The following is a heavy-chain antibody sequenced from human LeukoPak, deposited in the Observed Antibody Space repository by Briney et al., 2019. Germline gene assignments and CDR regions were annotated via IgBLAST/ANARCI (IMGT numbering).Heavy chain of an antibody. J-gene: IGHJ6*03. CDR1: GYTFTSYD. V-gene: IGHV1-8*03. CDR2: MNPSSGNT. CDR3: AKAYRGYYYYMDV. Sequence: ASVKVSCKASGYTFTSYDINWVRQAPGQGLEWMGWMNPSSGNTGYAQKFQGRVTITRNTSISTAYMELSSLRSEDTAVYYCAKAYRGYYYYMDVWGKGTTVTVSS. D-gene: IGHD1-14*01.